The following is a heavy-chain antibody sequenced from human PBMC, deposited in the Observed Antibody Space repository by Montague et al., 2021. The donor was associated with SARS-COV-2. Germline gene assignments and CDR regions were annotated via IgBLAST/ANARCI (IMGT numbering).Heavy chain of an antibody. CDR3: ARSRPFNINYYKGGFDV. J-gene: IGHJ3*01. D-gene: IGHD3-10*01. V-gene: IGHV4-61*02. CDR1: GDSIKSGNYY. Sequence: TLSLTCTVSGDSIKSGNYYWSWIRQPAGKGLEWVGRISSSGSPNSSSSLRGRGIISIDASKNQFSLRLTSLTAADTADYYCARSRPFNINYYKGGFDVWGQGAMVAVSS. CDR2: ISSSGSP.